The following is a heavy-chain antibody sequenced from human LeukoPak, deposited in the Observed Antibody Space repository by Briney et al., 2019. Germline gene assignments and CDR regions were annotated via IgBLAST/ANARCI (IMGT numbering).Heavy chain of an antibody. CDR1: GGSISSSSYY. V-gene: IGHV4-39*01. D-gene: IGHD3-9*01. CDR3: ARPLLYYDILTGYSMGAFDI. J-gene: IGHJ3*02. CDR2: IYYSGST. Sequence: SETLSLTCTVSGGSISSSSYYWGWIRQPPGKGLEWIGSIYYSGSTYYNPSLKSRVTISVDTSKNQFSLKLSSVTAADTAVYYCARPLLYYDILTGYSMGAFDIWGQGTMVTVSS.